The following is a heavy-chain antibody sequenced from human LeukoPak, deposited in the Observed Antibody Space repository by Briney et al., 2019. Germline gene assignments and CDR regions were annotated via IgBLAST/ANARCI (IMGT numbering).Heavy chain of an antibody. Sequence: PGGSLRLSCGASGFTFSSYEMNWVRQAPGKGLEWVSYISSSRRIIYYADSVKGRFTISRDNAKNSLYLQMNSLRAEDTDVYYCAREVMYYYDSSDGGDAFDIWGPGTMVTVST. CDR2: ISSSRRII. J-gene: IGHJ3*02. CDR1: GFTFSSYE. D-gene: IGHD3-22*01. V-gene: IGHV3-48*03. CDR3: AREVMYYYDSSDGGDAFDI.